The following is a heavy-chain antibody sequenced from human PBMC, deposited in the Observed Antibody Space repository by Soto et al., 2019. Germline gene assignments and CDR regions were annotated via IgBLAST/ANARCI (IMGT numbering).Heavy chain of an antibody. D-gene: IGHD2-2*01. CDR1: SGSISTNNW. CDR3: ATGSSYCSSTGCLFWYLDL. CDR2: IPHSGTT. J-gene: IGHJ2*01. V-gene: IGHV4-4*02. Sequence: QVQLQESGPGLVKPSGTLSLTCAVSSGSISTNNWWSSVRQPPRKGLEWIGEIPHSGTTNYIPSLRRPVTMSLAKSKTQFSPQLNPVAAADPAVYYWATGSSYCSSTGCLFWYLDLWRRGTLVSVSS.